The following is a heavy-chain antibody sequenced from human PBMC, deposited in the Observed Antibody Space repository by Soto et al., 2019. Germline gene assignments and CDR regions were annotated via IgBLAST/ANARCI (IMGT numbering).Heavy chain of an antibody. V-gene: IGHV1-69*14. D-gene: IGHD1-1*01. CDR2: IIPIFGTA. J-gene: IGHJ6*02. CDR1: GGTFSSYA. Sequence: QVQLVQSGAEVKKPGSSVKVSCKASGGTFSSYAINWVRQAPGQGLEWMGGIIPIFGTADYAQKFQGRVTITADKTTSTAYRELSILRSEDTAVYYCVSRRTGAPNCYYGMDVWGQGTTVTVSS. CDR3: VSRRTGAPNCYYGMDV.